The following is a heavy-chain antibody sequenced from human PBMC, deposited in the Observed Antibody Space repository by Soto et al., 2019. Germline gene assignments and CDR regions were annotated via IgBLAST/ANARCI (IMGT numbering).Heavy chain of an antibody. J-gene: IGHJ1*01. Sequence: ASVKVSCKASGGTFSSYAISWVRQAPGQGLEWMGGIIPIFGTANYAQKFQGRVTITADESTSIAYMELSSLRSEDTAVYYCAREGAVAGTTSPQYYHHWGQCTLVTVAS. CDR1: GGTFSSYA. CDR3: AREGAVAGTTSPQYYHH. D-gene: IGHD6-19*01. CDR2: IIPIFGTA. V-gene: IGHV1-69*13.